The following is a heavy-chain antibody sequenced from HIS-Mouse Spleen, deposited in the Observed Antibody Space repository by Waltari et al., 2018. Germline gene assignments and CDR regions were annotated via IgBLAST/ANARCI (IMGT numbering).Heavy chain of an antibody. Sequence: QVQLVQSGAEVKKPGASVKVSCKASGYTFTGYYMHWVRQAPGQGLEWMGWINPNSGGTNYAQKFQGRVTMTRDTSISTAYMELSRLRSDDTAVYYCARDPGTHPIAARPFFAFDIWGQGTMVTVSS. CDR2: INPNSGGT. CDR3: ARDPGTHPIAARPFFAFDI. D-gene: IGHD6-6*01. V-gene: IGHV1-2*02. CDR1: GYTFTGYY. J-gene: IGHJ3*02.